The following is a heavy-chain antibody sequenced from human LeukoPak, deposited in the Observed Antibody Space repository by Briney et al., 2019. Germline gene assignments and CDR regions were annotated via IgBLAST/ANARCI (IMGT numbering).Heavy chain of an antibody. V-gene: IGHV4-59*08. Sequence: SGTLSLTCTVSGGSISGYYWSWIRQPPGKGLEWIAYIYYSGSTNYNPSLKSRVIISVDTSKNQFSLKLSSVTAADTAVYYCATLQGYRLDYWGQGTLVTVSS. CDR1: GGSISGYY. D-gene: IGHD5-18*01. J-gene: IGHJ4*02. CDR2: IYYSGST. CDR3: ATLQGYRLDY.